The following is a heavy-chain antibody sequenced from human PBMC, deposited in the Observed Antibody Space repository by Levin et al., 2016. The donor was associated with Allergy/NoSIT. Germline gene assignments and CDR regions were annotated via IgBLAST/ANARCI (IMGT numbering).Heavy chain of an antibody. D-gene: IGHD2-8*01. J-gene: IGHJ5*02. V-gene: IGHV4-4*02. CDR2: IDHNGNA. Sequence: VRQAPGKGLEWIGQIDHNGNANYNPSLKGRVTISVDKSKNHFSLNVTSVTAADTAVYYCARDGPVYCTSSSCQSNWFDPWGQGTLVTVSS. CDR3: ARDGPVYCTSSSCQSNWFDP.